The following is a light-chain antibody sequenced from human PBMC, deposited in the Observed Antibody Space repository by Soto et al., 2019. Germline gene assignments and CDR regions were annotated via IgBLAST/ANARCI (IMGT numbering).Light chain of an antibody. CDR1: QSVGGN. CDR2: AAS. Sequence: EIVMTQSPATLSVSPGERATLSCRASQSVGGNLAWYQQKPGQAPRLLIYAASTRATGIPARFSGSGSGTEFTLTISSLQSEDFAVYYCHHFGSLPETFGQGTNVE. CDR3: HHFGSLPET. J-gene: IGKJ1*01. V-gene: IGKV3-15*01.